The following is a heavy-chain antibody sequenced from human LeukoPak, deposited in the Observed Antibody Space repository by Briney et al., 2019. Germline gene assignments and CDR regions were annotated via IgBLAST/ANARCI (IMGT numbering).Heavy chain of an antibody. D-gene: IGHD1-14*01. CDR3: ATRHLNRVHFDY. J-gene: IGHJ4*02. Sequence: ASVKVSCKVSGYTPTELSMHWVRQAAGKGLEWMGGFDPEDGETIYAQKFQGRVTMTKDTSTDTAYMELSSLRSEDTAVYYCATRHLNRVHFDYWGQGTLVTVSS. CDR2: FDPEDGET. V-gene: IGHV1-24*01. CDR1: GYTPTELS.